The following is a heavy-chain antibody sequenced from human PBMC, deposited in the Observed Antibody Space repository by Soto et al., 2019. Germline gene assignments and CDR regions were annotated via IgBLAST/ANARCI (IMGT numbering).Heavy chain of an antibody. J-gene: IGHJ6*02. D-gene: IGHD2-15*01. V-gene: IGHV3-33*01. CDR3: ARDEGYLCSGGSCYSAWYYYYYYGMDV. CDR2: IWYDGSNK. Sequence: PGGSLRLSCAASGFTFSSYGMHWVRQAPGKGLEWVAVIWYDGSNKYYADSVKGRFTISRDNSKNTLYLQMNSLRAEDTAVYYCARDEGYLCSGGSCYSAWYYYYYYGMDVWGQGTTVTVSS. CDR1: GFTFSSYG.